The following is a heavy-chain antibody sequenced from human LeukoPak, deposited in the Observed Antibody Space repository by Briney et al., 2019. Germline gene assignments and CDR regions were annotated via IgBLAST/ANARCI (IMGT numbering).Heavy chain of an antibody. D-gene: IGHD2-21*02. Sequence: GGSLRLSCAASGFTFSSYAMSWVRQAPGKGLEWVSGISGSGDSTYYADSVKGRFTISRDNSKNTLYLQMNSLRAEDTAVYYCAEGKSYCGGDCYNYWGQGTLVTVSS. V-gene: IGHV3-23*01. J-gene: IGHJ4*02. CDR3: AEGKSYCGGDCYNY. CDR1: GFTFSSYA. CDR2: ISGSGDST.